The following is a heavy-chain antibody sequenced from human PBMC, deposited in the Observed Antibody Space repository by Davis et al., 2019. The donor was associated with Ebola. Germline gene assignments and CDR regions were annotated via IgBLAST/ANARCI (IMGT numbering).Heavy chain of an antibody. D-gene: IGHD4-17*01. V-gene: IGHV3-33*06. CDR1: GFTFSSYG. CDR3: AKGSDYGDPAVDY. CDR2: IWYDGSKK. Sequence: GESLKISCAASGFTFSSYGMHWVRQAPGKGLEWVALIWYDGSKKYYTDSVKGRFTISRDNSENTLYLQMNSLRAEDTAVYYCAKGSDYGDPAVDYWGQGNLVTVSS. J-gene: IGHJ4*02.